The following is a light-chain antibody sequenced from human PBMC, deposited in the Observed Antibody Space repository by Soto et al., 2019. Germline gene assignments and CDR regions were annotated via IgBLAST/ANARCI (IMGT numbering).Light chain of an antibody. V-gene: IGKV1-12*01. J-gene: IGKJ4*01. Sequence: DIQMTQSPSYVSASVGDRVTITCRATQAISNFLAWYQQKPGKAPTVLIYTASSLQRGVPSRFSGSGSGTDFTLTINSLQPEDFATYFCQQASSFPLTFGGGTKVEIK. CDR2: TAS. CDR1: QAISNF. CDR3: QQASSFPLT.